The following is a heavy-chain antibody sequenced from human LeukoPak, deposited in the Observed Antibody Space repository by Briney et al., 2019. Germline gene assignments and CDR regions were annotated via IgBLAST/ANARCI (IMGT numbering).Heavy chain of an antibody. CDR2: ISSNGGST. D-gene: IGHD3-22*01. CDR1: GFTFSSYA. CDR3: VRGEGSGYRFDY. V-gene: IGHV3-64*01. J-gene: IGHJ4*02. Sequence: GSLRLSCAASGFTFSSYAMHWVRQAPGKGLEYVSAISSNGGSTYYANSVKGRFTISRDNSKNTLYLQMGSLRAEDMAVYYCVRGEGSGYRFDYWGQGTLVTVSS.